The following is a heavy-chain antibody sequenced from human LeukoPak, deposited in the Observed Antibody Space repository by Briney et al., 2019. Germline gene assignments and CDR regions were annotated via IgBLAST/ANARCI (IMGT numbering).Heavy chain of an antibody. D-gene: IGHD3-22*01. CDR3: ASPGQYYYESSGYSPLDY. J-gene: IGHJ4*02. CDR1: GRTFSTYA. CDR2: IIPIFGTT. Sequence: GASEKVSCKASGRTFSTYAISWVRQAPGQGLEWMGGIIPIFGTTNYAQKFQGRVTITADESTSTAYMELSSLRSEDTAVYYCASPGQYYYESSGYSPLDYRGQGTLVTVSS. V-gene: IGHV1-69*13.